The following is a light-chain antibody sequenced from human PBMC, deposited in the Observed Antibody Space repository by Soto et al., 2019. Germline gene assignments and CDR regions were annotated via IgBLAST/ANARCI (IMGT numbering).Light chain of an antibody. V-gene: IGLV2-8*01. CDR1: SSDVGGYNF. J-gene: IGLJ2*01. CDR3: SSYAGSSVPVA. Sequence: QYALTQPPSASGSPGQSVTISCTGASSDVGGYNFVSWYQQHPGKAPKLMIYDVTKRPSGVPDRFSGSKSGNTASLTVSGLQADDEADYYCSSYAGSSVPVAFGGGTKVTV. CDR2: DVT.